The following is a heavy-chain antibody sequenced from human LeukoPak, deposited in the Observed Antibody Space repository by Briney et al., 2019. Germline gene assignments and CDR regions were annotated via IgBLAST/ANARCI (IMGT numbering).Heavy chain of an antibody. CDR1: GGSFSSYA. Sequence: SVKVSCKASGGSFSSYAFSWLRQAPGQGLEWMGRIIPILGIANYAQKFQGRVTITADKSTSTAYMELSSLRSDDTAVYYCARGRIYAPDYWGQGTLVTVSS. CDR3: ARGRIYAPDY. J-gene: IGHJ4*02. CDR2: IIPILGIA. V-gene: IGHV1-69*04. D-gene: IGHD2/OR15-2a*01.